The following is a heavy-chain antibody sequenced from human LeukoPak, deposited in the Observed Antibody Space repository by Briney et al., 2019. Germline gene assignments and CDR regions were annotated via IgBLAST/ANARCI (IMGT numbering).Heavy chain of an antibody. J-gene: IGHJ4*02. CDR3: ARDVSEESSFDY. CDR2: INPSGGST. V-gene: IGHV1-46*01. Sequence: ASVKVSCKASGYTFTSYYMHWVRQAPGQGLEWMAIINPSGGSTSYAQKFQGRVTMTRDMSTSTVYMELSSLRAEDTAVYYCARDVSEESSFDYWGQGTLVTVSS. CDR1: GYTFTSYY. D-gene: IGHD2-8*01.